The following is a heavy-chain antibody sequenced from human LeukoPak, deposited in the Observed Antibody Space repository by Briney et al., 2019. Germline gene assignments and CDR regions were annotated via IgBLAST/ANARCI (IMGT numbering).Heavy chain of an antibody. Sequence: SQTLSLTCAVSGGSISSGGYSWSWIRQPPGKGLEWIGYIYHSGSTYYNPSLKSRVTISVDRSKNQFSLKLSSVTAADTAVYYCASFVGGLYAFDIWGQGTMVTVSS. CDR2: IYHSGST. D-gene: IGHD2-21*01. CDR3: ASFVGGLYAFDI. J-gene: IGHJ3*02. CDR1: GGSISSGGYS. V-gene: IGHV4-30-2*01.